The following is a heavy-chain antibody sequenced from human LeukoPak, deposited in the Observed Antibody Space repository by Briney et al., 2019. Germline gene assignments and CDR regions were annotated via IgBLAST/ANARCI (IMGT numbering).Heavy chain of an antibody. Sequence: GGSLRLSCAASGFTFSSYAMSWVRQAPGKGLEWVSAISGSGGSTYYADSVKGRFTISRDNSKNTLYLQMNSLRAEDTAVYYCVKEGLMVYAASEIDYWGQGTLVTVSS. CDR1: GFTFSSYA. CDR2: ISGSGGST. CDR3: VKEGLMVYAASEIDY. D-gene: IGHD2-8*01. J-gene: IGHJ4*02. V-gene: IGHV3-23*01.